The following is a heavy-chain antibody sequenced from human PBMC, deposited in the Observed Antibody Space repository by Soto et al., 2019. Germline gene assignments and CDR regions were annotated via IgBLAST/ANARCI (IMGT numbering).Heavy chain of an antibody. Sequence: QVQLVESGGGVVQPGRSLRLSCAASGFTFSSHSIQWVRQAPGKGLEWVAVISYDGSIKYYADSVKGRFTISRDNSKNTAYLQMNSLRAEDTAVFYCAREWSTSGDLDYWGQVALVSVSS. V-gene: IGHV3-30-3*01. CDR1: GFTFSSHS. J-gene: IGHJ4*02. CDR2: ISYDGSIK. CDR3: AREWSTSGDLDY. D-gene: IGHD3-10*01.